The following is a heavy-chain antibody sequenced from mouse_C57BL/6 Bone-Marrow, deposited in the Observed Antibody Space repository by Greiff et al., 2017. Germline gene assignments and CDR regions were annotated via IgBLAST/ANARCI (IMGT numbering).Heavy chain of an antibody. CDR3: ASSYWYFDV. CDR2: IYPSSGNT. V-gene: IGHV1-81*01. J-gene: IGHJ1*03. CDR1: GYTFTSYG. Sequence: QVQLKQSGAELARPGASVKLSCKASGYTFTSYGISWVKQRTGQGLEWIGEIYPSSGNTYYNEKFKGKATLTADKSSSTAYMELRSLTSEDSSVYFCASSYWYFDVWGTGTTVTVSS.